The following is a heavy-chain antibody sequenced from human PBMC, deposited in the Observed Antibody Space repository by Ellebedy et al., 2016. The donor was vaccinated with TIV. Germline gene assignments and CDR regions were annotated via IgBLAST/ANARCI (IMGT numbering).Heavy chain of an antibody. D-gene: IGHD4-17*01. J-gene: IGHJ5*02. CDR1: GFNFRSYL. CDR3: ARRASYGDYAVQVNPWFDP. CDR2: IRQEGDEI. Sequence: GESLKISCAASGFNFRSYLMTWVRQAPGKGLEWVAKIRQEGDEIYYVESVKGRFTISRDNAKNSLFLQMNSLRVEDTAVYYCARRASYGDYAVQVNPWFDPWGQGTLVTVSS. V-gene: IGHV3-7*01.